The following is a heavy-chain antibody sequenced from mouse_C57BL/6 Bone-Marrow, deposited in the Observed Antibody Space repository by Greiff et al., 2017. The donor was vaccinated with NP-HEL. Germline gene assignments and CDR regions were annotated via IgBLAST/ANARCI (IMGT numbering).Heavy chain of an antibody. V-gene: IGHV1-53*01. D-gene: IGHD1-1*01. CDR1: GYTFTSYW. CDR2: INPSNGGT. J-gene: IGHJ1*03. Sequence: QVQLQQPGTELVKPGASVKLSCKASGYTFTSYWMHWVKQRPGQGLEWIGNINPSNGGTNYNEQFKSKATLTVDKSSSTAYMQLSSLTSEDSGGYYCARDLHYYGSSYVWYFDVWGTGTTVTVSS. CDR3: ARDLHYYGSSYVWYFDV.